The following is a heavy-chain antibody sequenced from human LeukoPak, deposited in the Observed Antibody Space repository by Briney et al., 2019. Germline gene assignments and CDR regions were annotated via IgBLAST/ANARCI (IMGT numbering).Heavy chain of an antibody. Sequence: PGGSLRLSCAASGFTFSTYWMSWVRQAPGKRPEWVANTNQDGSEKYYVDSVKGRFTISRDNVKNSLYLQMNSLRAEDTALYYCATEGIRGYDYRGQGTLVTVSS. CDR2: TNQDGSEK. CDR1: GFTFSTYW. D-gene: IGHD5-18*01. J-gene: IGHJ4*02. V-gene: IGHV3-7*01. CDR3: ATEGIRGYDY.